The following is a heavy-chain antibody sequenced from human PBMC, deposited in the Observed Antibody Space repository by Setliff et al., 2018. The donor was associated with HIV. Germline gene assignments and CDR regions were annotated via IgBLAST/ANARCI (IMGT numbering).Heavy chain of an antibody. J-gene: IGHJ4*02. CDR2: IYASGST. CDR1: GGSISSGSFY. V-gene: IGHV4-61*02. CDR3: AREWGSGWPRVDS. Sequence: SETLSLTCTVSGGSISSGSFYWSWIRQPAGKGLEWIGRIYASGSTNYNPSLKSRVTISVDTSKNLFSLKLSSVTAADTAVYYCAREWGSGWPRVDSWGQGTLVTVSS. D-gene: IGHD6-19*01.